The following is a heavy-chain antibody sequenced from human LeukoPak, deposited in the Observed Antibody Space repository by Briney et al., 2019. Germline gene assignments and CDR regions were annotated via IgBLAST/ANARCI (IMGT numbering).Heavy chain of an antibody. CDR1: GFTFSSYA. Sequence: GRSLRLSCAASGFTFSSYAMHWVRQAPGKGLEWVAVISYDGSNKYYADSVKGRFTISRDNSKNTLYLQMNSLRAEDTAVYYCARDRIAVAGTHYYYYGMDVWSQGTTVTVSS. V-gene: IGHV3-30-3*01. J-gene: IGHJ6*02. CDR2: ISYDGSNK. D-gene: IGHD6-19*01. CDR3: ARDRIAVAGTHYYYYGMDV.